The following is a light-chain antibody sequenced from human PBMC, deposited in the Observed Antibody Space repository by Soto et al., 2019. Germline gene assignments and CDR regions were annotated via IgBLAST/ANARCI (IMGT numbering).Light chain of an antibody. CDR2: DAS. CDR1: QSVSSY. CDR3: QQRSNWPPT. V-gene: IGKV3-11*01. J-gene: IGKJ1*01. Sequence: DIVLTQSPATLSLSPGERATLSCRASQSVSSYLAWYQQKPGQAPRLLIYDASTMATGIPARFSGSGSGTDFTLTITSLEPEDFAVYYCQQRSNWPPTFGQGTKVEIK.